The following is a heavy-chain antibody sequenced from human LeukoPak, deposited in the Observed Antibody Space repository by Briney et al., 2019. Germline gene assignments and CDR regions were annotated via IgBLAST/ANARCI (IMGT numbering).Heavy chain of an antibody. V-gene: IGHV3-48*04. D-gene: IGHD3-16*02. CDR1: GFTFGSYN. J-gene: IGHJ4*02. CDR3: ASRRLRLGELSLYFEY. Sequence: QPGGSLRLSCAASGFTFGSYNMNWVRQAPGKGLEWVSYISSSSSTIYYADSVEGRFTISRDNTKNSLYLQMNSLRAEDTAVYYCASRRLRLGELSLYFEYWGQGTLVTVSS. CDR2: ISSSSSTI.